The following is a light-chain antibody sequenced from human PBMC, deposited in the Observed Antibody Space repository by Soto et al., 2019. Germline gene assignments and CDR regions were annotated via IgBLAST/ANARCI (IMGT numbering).Light chain of an antibody. Sequence: QSALTQPASVSGSPGQSITISCTGTSSDVGSYNLVSWYQQHPGKAPKLMIYEGSKRPSGVSNRFSGSKSGNTASLTISGLQAEDEAEYYCCSYAGSSSVYVFGTGTKLTV. CDR1: SSDVGSYNL. CDR3: CSYAGSSSVYV. J-gene: IGLJ1*01. CDR2: EGS. V-gene: IGLV2-23*01.